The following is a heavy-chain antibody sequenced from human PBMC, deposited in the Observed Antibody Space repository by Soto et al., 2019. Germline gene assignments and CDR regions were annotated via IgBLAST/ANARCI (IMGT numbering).Heavy chain of an antibody. J-gene: IGHJ3*02. CDR2: IYNSGTS. CDR1: GFTVSSHY. Sequence: EVQLVESGGGLVQPGGSLRLSCAASGFTVSSHYINWVRQAPGKGLDWVSVIYNSGTSFYADSVKGRFTVSRDTAKNSEFLQMSSLRAEDTAVYFCARGTWIVRGLIPDAFDIWGQGTMVTVSS. V-gene: IGHV3-66*01. D-gene: IGHD3-10*01. CDR3: ARGTWIVRGLIPDAFDI.